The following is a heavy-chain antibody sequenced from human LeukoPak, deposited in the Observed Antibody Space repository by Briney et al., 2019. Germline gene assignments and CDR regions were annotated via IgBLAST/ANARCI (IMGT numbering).Heavy chain of an antibody. V-gene: IGHV4-31*03. J-gene: IGHJ4*02. D-gene: IGHD2-21*02. CDR2: IHYGGFT. Sequence: PSETLSLTCTVSGDSMNSGGHYWTWIRQHPGKGLEWIGHIHYGGFTDYNPSLKTRCVISVDPSKSVFSLDLTSVTAADTAVYFCARSWVETSFFDFWGQGVQVIVSS. CDR3: ARSWVETSFFDF. CDR1: GDSMNSGGHY.